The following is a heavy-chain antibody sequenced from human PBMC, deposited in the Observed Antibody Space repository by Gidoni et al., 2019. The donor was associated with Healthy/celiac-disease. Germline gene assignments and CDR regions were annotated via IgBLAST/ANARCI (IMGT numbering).Heavy chain of an antibody. Sequence: EVQLLESGGGLVQPGGALRLSCAASGFTFSSYAVSWVRQAPGRGLEWCSTISDSGTSTHYADSVKGRFTVSRDNSKNTLYLQMDSLRAEDTAVYYCAKVYEASSGWLNWFDPWGQGTLVTVSP. CDR1: GFTFSSYA. J-gene: IGHJ5*02. D-gene: IGHD6-19*01. V-gene: IGHV3-23*01. CDR3: AKVYEASSGWLNWFDP. CDR2: ISDSGTST.